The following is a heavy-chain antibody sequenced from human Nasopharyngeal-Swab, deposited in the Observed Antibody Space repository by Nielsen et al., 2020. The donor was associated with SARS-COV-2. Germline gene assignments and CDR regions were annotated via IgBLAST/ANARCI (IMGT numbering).Heavy chain of an antibody. V-gene: IGHV6-1*01. D-gene: IGHD7-27*01. CDR3: ARRDWGHFDY. CDR2: TYYRSKWYN. Sequence: WIRQSPSRGLEWLGRTYYRSKWYNDYAESVKSRVTISPDTSKNQVSLQLNSVTPEDTGVYYCARRDWGHFDYWGQGTLVTVSS. J-gene: IGHJ4*02.